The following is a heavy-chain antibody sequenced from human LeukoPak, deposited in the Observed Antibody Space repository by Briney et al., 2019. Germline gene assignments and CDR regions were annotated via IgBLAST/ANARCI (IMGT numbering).Heavy chain of an antibody. CDR2: ISYDGSNK. D-gene: IGHD3-10*01. J-gene: IGHJ6*02. CDR3: ARKGGVYYYGMDV. Sequence: GGSLRLSCAASGFTFSSYAMHWVRQAPGKGLEWVAVISYDGSNKYYADSVKGRFTISRDNSKNTLYLQMNSLRAEDTAVYYCARKGGVYYYGMDVWGQGTTVTASS. CDR1: GFTFSSYA. V-gene: IGHV3-30-3*01.